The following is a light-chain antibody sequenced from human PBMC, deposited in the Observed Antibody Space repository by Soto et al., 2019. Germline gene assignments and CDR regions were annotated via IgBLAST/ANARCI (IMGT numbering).Light chain of an antibody. V-gene: IGKV1-13*02. Sequence: AIQLTQSPSSLSASVGDRVTITCRASQGITGALAWYQQKPGEPPNLLIYDASTLESGVPSRFSGSGSGTEFTLTISSLQPDDFATYYCQHYNSYSEAFGQGTKV. J-gene: IGKJ1*01. CDR2: DAS. CDR3: QHYNSYSEA. CDR1: QGITGA.